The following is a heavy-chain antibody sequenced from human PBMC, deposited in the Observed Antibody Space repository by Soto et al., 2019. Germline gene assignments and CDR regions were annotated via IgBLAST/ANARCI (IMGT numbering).Heavy chain of an antibody. D-gene: IGHD6-19*01. Sequence: SETLSLTCTVSGGSISSGDYYWSWIRQPPGKGLEWIGYIYYSGSTYYNPSLKSRVTISVDTSKNQFSLKPSSVTAADTAVYYCASYRAVAGCYGYWGQGTLVTVS. CDR3: ASYRAVAGCYGY. J-gene: IGHJ4*02. V-gene: IGHV4-30-4*01. CDR1: GGSISSGDYY. CDR2: IYYSGST.